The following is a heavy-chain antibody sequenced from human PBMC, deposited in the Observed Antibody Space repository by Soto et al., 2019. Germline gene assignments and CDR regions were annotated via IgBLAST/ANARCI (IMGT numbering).Heavy chain of an antibody. V-gene: IGHV4-30-4*01. CDR1: GGSISSYY. CDR3: ARGRGYSYGLDP. D-gene: IGHD5-18*01. CDR2: ISYSGTT. Sequence: SETLSLTCTVSGGSISSYYWSWIRQPPGEGLEWIGFISYSGTTSYSPSLKSRVAISLDTSKNQFSLSLNFVTAADTAVYYCARGRGYSYGLDPWGQGSLVTVSS. J-gene: IGHJ5*02.